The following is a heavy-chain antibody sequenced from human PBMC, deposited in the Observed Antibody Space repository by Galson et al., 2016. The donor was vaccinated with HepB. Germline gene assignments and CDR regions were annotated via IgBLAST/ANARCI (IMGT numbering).Heavy chain of an antibody. D-gene: IGHD2-15*01. V-gene: IGHV3-33*01. J-gene: IGHJ6*02. CDR2: IWYDGSNK. CDR3: ARGMGYCSGGSCHWTYYYNTMDV. Sequence: SLRLSCAGSGFTFNNYGIHWVRQAPGKGLEWVAVIWYDGSNKYYADSVKGRFSISRDNSNNTLYLQMNSLRAEDTAVYYCARGMGYCSGGSCHWTYYYNTMDVWGQGTTVTVSS. CDR1: GFTFNNYG.